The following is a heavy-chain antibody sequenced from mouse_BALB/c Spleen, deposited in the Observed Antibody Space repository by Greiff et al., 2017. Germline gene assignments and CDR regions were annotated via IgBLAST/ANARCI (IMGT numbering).Heavy chain of an antibody. D-gene: IGHD2-4*01. V-gene: IGHV2-9*02. CDR1: GFSLTSYG. CDR3: ARYDDYDPSYAMDY. J-gene: IGHJ4*01. Sequence: VQGVESGPGLVAPSQSLSITCTVSGFSLTSYGVHWVRQPPGKGLEWLGVIWAGGSTNYNSALMSRLSISKDNSKSQVFLKMNSLQTDDTAMYYCARYDDYDPSYAMDYWGQGTSVTVSS. CDR2: IWAGGST.